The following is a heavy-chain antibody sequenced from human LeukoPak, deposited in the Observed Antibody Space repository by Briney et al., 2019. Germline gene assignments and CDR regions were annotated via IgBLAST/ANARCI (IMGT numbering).Heavy chain of an antibody. D-gene: IGHD2-8*02. CDR3: ARDRLRSGGAAD. Sequence: AGGSLRLSCAASGFTFSSYWMSWVRQAPGKGLEWVASIDQGGSAEYYVDSVKGRFTISRDNAKNSLYLQMNSLRDEDTAVYYCARDRLRSGGAADWGQGTLVTVSS. V-gene: IGHV3-7*01. CDR1: GFTFSSYW. J-gene: IGHJ4*02. CDR2: IDQGGSAE.